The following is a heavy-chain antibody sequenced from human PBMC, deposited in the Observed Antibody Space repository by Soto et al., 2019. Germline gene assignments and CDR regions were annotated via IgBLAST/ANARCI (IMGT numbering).Heavy chain of an antibody. CDR3: ARDVFPGIAVDGTWFDP. D-gene: IGHD6-19*01. CDR2: ISTTSSPI. Sequence: EVHLVESGGGLVQPGGSLRLSCAASGFTFSSYSMNWVRQAPGKGLEWVSYISTTSSPIYYADSVRGRFTISRDDAKNSLYLQLNSLRDEDTAVYYCARDVFPGIAVDGTWFDPWGQGTLVTVSS. V-gene: IGHV3-48*02. J-gene: IGHJ5*02. CDR1: GFTFSSYS.